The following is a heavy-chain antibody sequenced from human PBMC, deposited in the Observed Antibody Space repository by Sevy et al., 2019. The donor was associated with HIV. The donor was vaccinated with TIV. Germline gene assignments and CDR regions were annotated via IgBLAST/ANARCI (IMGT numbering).Heavy chain of an antibody. V-gene: IGHV3-7*03. J-gene: IGHJ4*02. Sequence: EGSLRLSCDASGFTFDMYWMQWVRQAPGKGLEWVANIRQDGNEIYYAASVRGRFTISRDNAKGSLYLQMNNLRVEDTATYYCARRYFDLWGQGTLVTVSS. CDR3: ARRYFDL. CDR1: GFTFDMYW. CDR2: IRQDGNEI.